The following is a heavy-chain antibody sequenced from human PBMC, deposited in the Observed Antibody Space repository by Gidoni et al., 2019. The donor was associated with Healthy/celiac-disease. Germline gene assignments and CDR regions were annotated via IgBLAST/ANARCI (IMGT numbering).Heavy chain of an antibody. J-gene: IGHJ4*02. CDR3: ARDGRVLRYFCWVDY. CDR2: IKQEGSER. Sequence: VQLVESGGGLVQPGGSLRLSCAASGFTFSSYWMSWVRQASGKGLEWGANIKQEGSERYYVESVKGRFTISRDNAKNSMYLQMNSLRAEDTGVYFCARDGRVLRYFCWVDYWGQGTLVTVSS. V-gene: IGHV3-7*05. CDR1: GFTFSSYW. D-gene: IGHD3-9*01.